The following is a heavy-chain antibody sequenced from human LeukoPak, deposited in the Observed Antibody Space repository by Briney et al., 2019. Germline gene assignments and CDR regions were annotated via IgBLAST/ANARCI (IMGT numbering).Heavy chain of an antibody. J-gene: IGHJ4*02. CDR2: ISAYNGNT. D-gene: IGHD6-25*01. Sequence: ASVKVSCKASGYTFTSHGITWVRQAPGQGLEWMGWISAYNGNTNYAQKPQGRVTITTDTSTSTAYMELGSLRPDDTAVYYCARGPRDPSGYLDYWGQGTLVTVSS. V-gene: IGHV1-18*01. CDR1: GYTFTSHG. CDR3: ARGPRDPSGYLDY.